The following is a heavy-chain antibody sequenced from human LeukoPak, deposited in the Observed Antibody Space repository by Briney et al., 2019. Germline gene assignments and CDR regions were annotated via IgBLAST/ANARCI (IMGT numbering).Heavy chain of an antibody. Sequence: SETLSLTCTVSGGSTSSYYWSWIRQPPGKGLEWIGYIYTSGSTNYNPSLKSRVTISVDTSKNQFSLKLSSVTAADTAVYYCARHDDYSNYNWFDPWGQGTLVTVSS. J-gene: IGHJ5*02. CDR2: IYTSGST. CDR3: ARHDDYSNYNWFDP. V-gene: IGHV4-4*09. D-gene: IGHD4-11*01. CDR1: GGSTSSYY.